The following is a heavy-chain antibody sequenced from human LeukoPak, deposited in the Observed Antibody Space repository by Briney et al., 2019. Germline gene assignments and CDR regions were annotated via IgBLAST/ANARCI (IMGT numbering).Heavy chain of an antibody. CDR1: GYTLTELS. V-gene: IGHV1-24*01. D-gene: IGHD5-18*01. CDR2: FDPEDGET. J-gene: IGHJ4*02. CDR3: ATFHRYSYGYQSFDY. Sequence: ASVKVSCKVSGYTLTELSMHWVRQAPGKGLEWMGGFDPEDGETIYAQKFQGRVTMTEDTSTDTAYMELSSLRSEDTAVYYCATFHRYSYGYQSFDYWGQGTLVTVSS.